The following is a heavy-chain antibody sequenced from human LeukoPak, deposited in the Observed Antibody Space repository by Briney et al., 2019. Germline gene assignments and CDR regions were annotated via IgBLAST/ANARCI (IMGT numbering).Heavy chain of an antibody. CDR3: ARGGYDSDFDY. CDR1: GGSFSGYY. J-gene: IGHJ4*02. V-gene: IGHV4-59*01. CDR2: IYFTGRT. D-gene: IGHD3-3*01. Sequence: SETLSLTCAVYGGSFSGYYWSWIRLPPGKGLEWIAYIYFTGRTQYNPSLKNRVTISVDTSKNQFSLRLSSVTPADTAVYYCARGGYDSDFDYWGQGTLVTVSS.